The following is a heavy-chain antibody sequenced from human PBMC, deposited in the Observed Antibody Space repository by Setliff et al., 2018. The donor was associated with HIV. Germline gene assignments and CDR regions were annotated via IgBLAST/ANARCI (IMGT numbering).Heavy chain of an antibody. D-gene: IGHD3-16*01. CDR3: SRGSYYMDV. Sequence: LSLTCTVSGGSISSGSYYWSWIRQPAGKGLEWIGHIYTSGSTNYNPSLKSRVTISVDTSKNQVSLRLSSVTAADTAVYHCSRGSYYMDVWGKGTTVTVSS. CDR2: IYTSGST. V-gene: IGHV4-61*09. J-gene: IGHJ6*03. CDR1: GGSISSGSYY.